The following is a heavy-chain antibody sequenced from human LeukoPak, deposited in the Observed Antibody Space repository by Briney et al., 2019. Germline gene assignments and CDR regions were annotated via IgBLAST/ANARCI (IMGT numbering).Heavy chain of an antibody. J-gene: IGHJ3*02. Sequence: SETLSLTRTVSGGSISSYYWSWIRQPPGKGLEWIGYIYYSGSTNYNPSLKSRVTISVDTSKNQFSLKLSSVTAADTAVYYCARVLPIRWAFDIWGQGTMVTVSS. V-gene: IGHV4-59*01. CDR2: IYYSGST. CDR3: ARVLPIRWAFDI. CDR1: GGSISSYY. D-gene: IGHD3-10*01.